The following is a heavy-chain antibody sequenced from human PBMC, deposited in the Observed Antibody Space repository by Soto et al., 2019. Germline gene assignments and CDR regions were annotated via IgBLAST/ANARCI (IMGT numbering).Heavy chain of an antibody. Sequence: PGGSMRLSSAASGFTFFNYAMSWVRQNTGKGLEWVSGVTTSGSRTYYTDSVKGRFIISRDNSKNTLYLQMNSLRAEDTAIYHCAKEGPHMTGAATVWFDSWGQGTLVTVSS. CDR1: GFTFFNYA. D-gene: IGHD6-13*01. CDR2: VTTSGSRT. V-gene: IGHV3-23*01. J-gene: IGHJ5*01. CDR3: AKEGPHMTGAATVWFDS.